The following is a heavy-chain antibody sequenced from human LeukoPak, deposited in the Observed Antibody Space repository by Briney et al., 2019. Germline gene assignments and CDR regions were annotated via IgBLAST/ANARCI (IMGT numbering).Heavy chain of an antibody. CDR2: ISSSSSYI. Sequence: GGALRLFRAGSGVPLRRYSQKRVPHAPGEGAGGGSSISSSSSYIYYADSVKGRFTISRDNAKNSLYLQMNSLRAEDTAVYYCAKSIAARSIYFDYWGQGTLVTVSS. D-gene: IGHD6-6*01. CDR3: AKSIAARSIYFDY. CDR1: GVPLRRYS. V-gene: IGHV3-21*01. J-gene: IGHJ4*02.